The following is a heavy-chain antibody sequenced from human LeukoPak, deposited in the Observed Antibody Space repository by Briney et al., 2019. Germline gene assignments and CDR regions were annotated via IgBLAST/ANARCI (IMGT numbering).Heavy chain of an antibody. Sequence: GGSLRLSCAASVLTFSSYAMSWVPQAPGKGLEGGSGISGSGGSTYYADSVKGRFTISRDNSRDTLYLQMNSLRAEDTAVYYCAKGYYDYVWGSYYFDYWGQGTLVTVSS. J-gene: IGHJ4*02. CDR3: AKGYYDYVWGSYYFDY. CDR1: VLTFSSYA. D-gene: IGHD3-16*01. CDR2: ISGSGGST. V-gene: IGHV3-23*01.